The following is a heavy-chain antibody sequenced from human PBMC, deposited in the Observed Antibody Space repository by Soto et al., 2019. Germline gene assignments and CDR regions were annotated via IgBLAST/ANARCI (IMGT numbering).Heavy chain of an antibody. CDR3: VRQDYGSGSQNSFDP. CDR1: GGSISSGSYY. V-gene: IGHV4-39*01. D-gene: IGHD3-10*01. Sequence: QLQLQESGPGLVKPSETLSLPCTVSGGSISSGSYYWGWIRQPPGKGLEWIGSIYYGGSTYYNPSLHSRVTISVDTSKNQFSLKLSSVTAADTAVYYCVRQDYGSGSQNSFDPWGQGTLVTVSS. J-gene: IGHJ5*02. CDR2: IYYGGST.